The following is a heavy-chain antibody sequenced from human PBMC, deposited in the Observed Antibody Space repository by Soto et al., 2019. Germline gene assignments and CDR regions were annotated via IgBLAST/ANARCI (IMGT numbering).Heavy chain of an antibody. J-gene: IGHJ1*01. CDR3: ARVGKQLVPYFQH. V-gene: IGHV4-59*01. Sequence: TSETLSLTCTVSGGSISSYYWSWIRQPPGKGLEWIGYIYYSGSTNYNPSLKSRVTISVDTSKNQFSLKLSSVTAADTAVYHCARVGKQLVPYFQHWGQGTLVTVSS. CDR1: GGSISSYY. D-gene: IGHD6-13*01. CDR2: IYYSGST.